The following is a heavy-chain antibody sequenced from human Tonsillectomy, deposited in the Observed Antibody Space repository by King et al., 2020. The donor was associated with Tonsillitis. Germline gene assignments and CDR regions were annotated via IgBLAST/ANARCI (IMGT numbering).Heavy chain of an antibody. CDR1: GGSISSYY. V-gene: IGHV4-59*01. CDR2: IYYSGST. CDR3: ARDKGYCSGGSCYGAFDY. J-gene: IGHJ4*02. D-gene: IGHD2-15*01. Sequence: QLQESGPGLVKPSETLSLTCTVSGGSISSYYWSWIRQPPGKGLEWIGYIYYSGSTNYNPSLKSRVTISVDTSKNQFSLKLSSVTAADPAVYYCARDKGYCSGGSCYGAFDYWGQGTLVTVSS.